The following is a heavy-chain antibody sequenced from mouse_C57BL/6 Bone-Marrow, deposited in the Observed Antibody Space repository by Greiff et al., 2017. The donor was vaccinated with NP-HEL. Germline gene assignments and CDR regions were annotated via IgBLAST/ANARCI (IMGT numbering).Heavy chain of an antibody. Sequence: DVQLQESGPGLVKPSQSLSLTCSVTGYSITSGYYWNWIRQFPGNKLEWMGYISYDGSNNYNPSLKNRISITRDTSKNQFFLKLNSVTTEDTATYYCASYGPWFAYWGQGTLVTVSA. V-gene: IGHV3-6*01. D-gene: IGHD1-1*02. CDR2: ISYDGSN. J-gene: IGHJ3*01. CDR1: GYSITSGYY. CDR3: ASYGPWFAY.